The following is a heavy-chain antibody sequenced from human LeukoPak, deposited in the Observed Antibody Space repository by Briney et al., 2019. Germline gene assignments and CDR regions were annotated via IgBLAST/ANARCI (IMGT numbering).Heavy chain of an antibody. CDR2: IYYSGST. Sequence: SETLSLTCAVYGGSFSGYYWSWIRQPPGKGLEWIGSIYYSGSTYYNPSLKSRVTISVDTPKNQFSLKLSSVTAADTAVYYCARLDDGEGDYWGQGTLVTVSS. D-gene: IGHD4-17*01. CDR3: ARLDDGEGDY. V-gene: IGHV4-34*01. CDR1: GGSFSGYY. J-gene: IGHJ4*02.